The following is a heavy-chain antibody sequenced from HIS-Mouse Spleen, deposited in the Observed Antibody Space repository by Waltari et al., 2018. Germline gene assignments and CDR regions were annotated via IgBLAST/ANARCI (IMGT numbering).Heavy chain of an antibody. D-gene: IGHD6-13*01. J-gene: IGHJ2*01. CDR1: GGSISSSSYH. Sequence: QLQLQESGPGLVKPSETLSLTCTVSGGSISSSSYHWGWIRQPPGKGLEWIGSIYYSGSTSYNPSLKSLVTISVETSKNQFSLKLSSVTAADTAVYYCAREIPYSSSWYDWYFDLWGRGTLVTVSS. V-gene: IGHV4-39*07. CDR2: IYYSGST. CDR3: AREIPYSSSWYDWYFDL.